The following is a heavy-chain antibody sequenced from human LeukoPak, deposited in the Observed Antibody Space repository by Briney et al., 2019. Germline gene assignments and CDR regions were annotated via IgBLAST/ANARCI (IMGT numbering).Heavy chain of an antibody. CDR2: ISGSGGST. Sequence: GGSLRLSCAASGFTFSSYAMSWVRQAPGKGLEWVSAISGSGGSTYYADSVKGRFTVSRDNSKNTLYLQMNSLRAEDTAVYYCAKDKERIAAPPVDYWGQGTLVTVSS. CDR3: AKDKERIAAPPVDY. D-gene: IGHD6-13*01. V-gene: IGHV3-23*01. CDR1: GFTFSSYA. J-gene: IGHJ4*02.